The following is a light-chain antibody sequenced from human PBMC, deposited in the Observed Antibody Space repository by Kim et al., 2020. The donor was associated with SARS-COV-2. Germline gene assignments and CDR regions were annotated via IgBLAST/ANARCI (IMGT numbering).Light chain of an antibody. CDR3: QQSYSTPWT. Sequence: DIQLTQSPSFLSASVGDRVTITCRASQGISSYLAWYQQKPGKAPKLLIYAESTLQSGVPSRFSGSGSGTEFTLTISSLQPEDFATYYCQQSYSTPWTFGQGTKVDIK. J-gene: IGKJ1*01. CDR2: AES. CDR1: QGISSY. V-gene: IGKV1-9*01.